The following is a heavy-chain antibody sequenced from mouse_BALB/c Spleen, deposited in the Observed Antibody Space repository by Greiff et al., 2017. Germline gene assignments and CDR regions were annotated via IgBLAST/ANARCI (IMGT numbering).Heavy chain of an antibody. CDR2: ISNGGGST. D-gene: IGHD3-1*01. Sequence: EVMLVESGGGLVQPGGSLKLSCAASGFTFSSYTMSWVRQTPEKRLEWVAYISNGGGSTYYPDTVKGRFTISRDNAKNTLYLQMSSLKSEDTAMYYCARHWGLYYFDYWGQGTTLTVSS. CDR3: ARHWGLYYFDY. J-gene: IGHJ2*01. V-gene: IGHV5-12-2*01. CDR1: GFTFSSYT.